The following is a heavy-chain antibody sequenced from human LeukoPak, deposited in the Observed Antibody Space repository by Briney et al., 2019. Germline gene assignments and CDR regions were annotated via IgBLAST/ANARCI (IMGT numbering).Heavy chain of an antibody. J-gene: IGHJ6*03. CDR1: GFTFSSYA. Sequence: GGSLRLSCAASGFTFSSYAMSWVRQAPGKGLEWVSAISGSGGSTYYADSVKGRFTISRDNSKNTLCLQMNSLRAEDTALYYCVAVADYYYMDVWGKGTPVTISS. CDR2: ISGSGGST. D-gene: IGHD6-19*01. V-gene: IGHV3-23*01. CDR3: VAVADYYYMDV.